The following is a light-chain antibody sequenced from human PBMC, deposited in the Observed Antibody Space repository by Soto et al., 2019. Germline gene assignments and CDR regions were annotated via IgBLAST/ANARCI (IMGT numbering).Light chain of an antibody. V-gene: IGKV3-15*01. CDR2: GES. CDR3: QQYNNWHTIT. Sequence: EILLTQSPGTLSFSAGERATLSCRSSQSVSSNLAWYQQRPGQAPRLLIYGESNRATGIPARLSGSGSATELNPHTSSMQSEDFAVSYCQQYNNWHTITVGQGTRMDIK. J-gene: IGKJ5*01. CDR1: QSVSSN.